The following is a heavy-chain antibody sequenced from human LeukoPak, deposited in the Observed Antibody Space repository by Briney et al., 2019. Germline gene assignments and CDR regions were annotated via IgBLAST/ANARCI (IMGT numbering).Heavy chain of an antibody. CDR2: IRYDGGNK. Sequence: GGSLRLSCAASGFTFSTCAMHWVRQAPGKGLEWVAFIRYDGGNKYYADSVKGRFTISRDNSKNTLYLQMNSLRPEDTAVYYCAKDGPRRDGYNDHWGQGTLVTVSS. CDR1: GFTFSTCA. D-gene: IGHD5-24*01. CDR3: AKDGPRRDGYNDH. V-gene: IGHV3-30*02. J-gene: IGHJ4*02.